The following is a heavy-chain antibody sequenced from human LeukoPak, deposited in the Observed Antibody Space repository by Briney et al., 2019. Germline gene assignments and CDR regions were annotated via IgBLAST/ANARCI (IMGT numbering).Heavy chain of an antibody. V-gene: IGHV4-31*03. CDR1: GGSISSGGYY. CDR2: IYYSGST. Sequence: PSETLSLTCTVSGGSISSGGYYWSWIRQHPGKGLEWIGYIYYSGSTSYNPSLKSRVSISVDTSKNQFSLRLNSVTAADTAVYYCASGSYGDCRPFDYWGQGTLVTVSS. J-gene: IGHJ4*02. D-gene: IGHD4-17*01. CDR3: ASGSYGDCRPFDY.